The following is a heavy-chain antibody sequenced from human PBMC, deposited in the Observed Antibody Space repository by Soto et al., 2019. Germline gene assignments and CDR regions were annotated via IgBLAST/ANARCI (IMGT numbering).Heavy chain of an antibody. Sequence: QVQLVQSEAEVRKPGSSVKVSCKASGDTFSFYTINWVRQAPGLGLEWMGRVNPIVSMSNYAQKFQGRVTITADKSTNTAYMQLSSLRSEDTAIYYCAASYGSGYRAFDYWGQGALVTVSS. CDR2: VNPIVSMS. CDR3: AASYGSGYRAFDY. J-gene: IGHJ4*02. V-gene: IGHV1-69*02. D-gene: IGHD3-10*01. CDR1: GDTFSFYT.